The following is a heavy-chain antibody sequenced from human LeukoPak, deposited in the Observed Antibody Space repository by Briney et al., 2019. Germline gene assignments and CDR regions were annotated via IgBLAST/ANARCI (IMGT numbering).Heavy chain of an antibody. D-gene: IGHD4-17*01. CDR3: AKDVRATVTSVIFDY. V-gene: IGHV3-30*18. CDR1: GFTFSSYG. Sequence: GRSLRLSCAASGFTFSSYGMHWVRQAPGKGLEWVAVISYDGSNKYYADSVKGRFTTSRDNSKNTLYLQMNSLRAEDTAVYYCAKDVRATVTSVIFDYWGQGTLVTVSS. J-gene: IGHJ4*02. CDR2: ISYDGSNK.